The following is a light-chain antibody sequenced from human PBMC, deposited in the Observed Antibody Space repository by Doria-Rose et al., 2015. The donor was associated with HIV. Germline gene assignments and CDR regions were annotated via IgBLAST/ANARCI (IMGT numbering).Light chain of an antibody. V-gene: IGKV3-20*01. J-gene: IGKJ5*01. Sequence: TQSPGTLSLSPGERATISCRASRRVKSCYLAWYQQKPGQAPRLLNYDASTRATGIPDRFSGSGSETDFTVTISRLEPEDVAVYYCQQYGTSRGTFGQGTRLEIK. CDR1: RRVKSCY. CDR2: DAS. CDR3: QQYGTSRGT.